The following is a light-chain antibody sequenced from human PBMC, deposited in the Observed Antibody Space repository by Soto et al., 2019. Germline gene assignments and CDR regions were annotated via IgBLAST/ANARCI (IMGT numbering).Light chain of an antibody. V-gene: IGKV3-11*01. CDR1: QSVSSY. CDR3: QQRRDWPLT. CDR2: DAS. J-gene: IGKJ4*01. Sequence: EIVLTQSPATLSLSPGERATLSCRASQSVSSYLAWYQQKPGQAPRLLIYDASNMATGIPARFSGSGSGTDFTLTISSLEPEDFTVYYCQQRRDWPLTFGGGTKVEI.